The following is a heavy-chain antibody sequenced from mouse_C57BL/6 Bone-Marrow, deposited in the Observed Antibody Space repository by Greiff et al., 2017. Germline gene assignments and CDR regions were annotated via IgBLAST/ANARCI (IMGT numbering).Heavy chain of an antibody. Sequence: VQLQQPGAELVRPGSSVKLSCKASGYTFTSYWMHWVKQRPIQGLEWIGNIDPSDSETHYNQKFKDKATLTVDKSSSTAYMQLSSLTSEDSAVYYCARNNGSSPWFAYWGQGTLVTVSA. CDR1: GYTFTSYW. V-gene: IGHV1-52*01. J-gene: IGHJ3*01. CDR3: ARNNGSSPWFAY. D-gene: IGHD1-1*01. CDR2: IDPSDSET.